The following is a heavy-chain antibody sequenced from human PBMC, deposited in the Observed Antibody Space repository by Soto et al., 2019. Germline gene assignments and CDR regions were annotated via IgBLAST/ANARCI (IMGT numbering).Heavy chain of an antibody. J-gene: IGHJ4*02. CDR1: GFTFSSYG. V-gene: IGHV3-30*18. Sequence: PGGSLRLSCAASGFTFSSYGMHWVRQAPGKGLEWVAVISYDGSNKYYADSVKGRFTISRDNSKNTLYLQMNSLRAEDTAVYYCAKEGRPRGVFIDYWGQGTLVTVSS. CDR3: AKEGRPRGVFIDY. CDR2: ISYDGSNK. D-gene: IGHD3-10*01.